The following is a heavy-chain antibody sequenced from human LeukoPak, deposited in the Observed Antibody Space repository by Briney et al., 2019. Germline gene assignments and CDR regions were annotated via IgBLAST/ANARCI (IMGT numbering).Heavy chain of an antibody. D-gene: IGHD3-9*01. CDR2: IYYSGST. V-gene: IGHV4-59*01. Sequence: SETLSLTCTVSGGSISSYYWSWIRQPPGKGLEWIGYIYYSGSTNYNPSLKSRVTISVDTSKNQFSLKLSSVTAADTAVYYCARGAKYYDILTGYYLGRRNYYYYYMDVWGKGTRSPSP. CDR3: ARGAKYYDILTGYYLGRRNYYYYYMDV. CDR1: GGSISSYY. J-gene: IGHJ6*03.